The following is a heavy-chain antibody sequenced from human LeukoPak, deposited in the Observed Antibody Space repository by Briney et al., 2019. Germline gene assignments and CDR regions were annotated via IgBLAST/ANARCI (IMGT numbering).Heavy chain of an antibody. CDR1: GGSISSSSYY. V-gene: IGHV4-39*07. D-gene: IGHD1-26*01. Sequence: PSETLSLTRTVSGGSISSSSYYSGWIRQPPGKGLEWIGSIYYSGSTYYNPSLKSRVTISVDTSKNQFSLKLSSVTAADTAVYYCARGLSGSYDYWGQGTLVTVSS. CDR2: IYYSGST. CDR3: ARGLSGSYDY. J-gene: IGHJ4*02.